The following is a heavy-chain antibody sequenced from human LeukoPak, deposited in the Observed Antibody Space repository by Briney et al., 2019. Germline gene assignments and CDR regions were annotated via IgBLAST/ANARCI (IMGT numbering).Heavy chain of an antibody. J-gene: IGHJ3*02. CDR2: ISGSGGST. CDR3: AKDRAVGYSPGDDAFDI. CDR1: GFTFSSYA. D-gene: IGHD2-15*01. Sequence: GGSLRLSCAASGFTFSSYAMSWVRQAPGKGLEWVSAISGSGGSTYYADSVKGRFTISRDNSKNTLYLQMNSLRAEDTAVYYCAKDRAVGYSPGDDAFDIWGQGTMVTVSS. V-gene: IGHV3-23*01.